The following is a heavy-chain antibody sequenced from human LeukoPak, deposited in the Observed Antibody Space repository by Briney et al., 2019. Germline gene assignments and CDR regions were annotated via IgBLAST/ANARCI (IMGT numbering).Heavy chain of an antibody. CDR2: IWYDGSNK. V-gene: IGHV3-33*01. CDR3: AREEGSYYFDY. CDR1: GFTFSSYG. J-gene: IGHJ4*02. Sequence: PGGSLRLSCAASGFTFSSYGIHWVRQGPGKGLEWVAVIWYDGSNKYYADSVKGRFTISRDNSKNTLYLQMNSLRAEDTAVYYCAREEGSYYFDYWGQGTLVTVSS. D-gene: IGHD6-6*01.